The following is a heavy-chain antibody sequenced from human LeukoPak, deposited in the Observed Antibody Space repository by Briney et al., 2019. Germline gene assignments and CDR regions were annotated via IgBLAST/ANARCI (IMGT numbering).Heavy chain of an antibody. D-gene: IGHD3-10*01. J-gene: IGHJ5*02. V-gene: IGHV1-2*02. CDR3: ARDEIGGSNWFDP. Sequence: ASVKVSCKTSGYIFTGYYIHWVRQAPGQGLEWMGWINPNTGDTNYTQKFQGRVIMTRDTSITTAYMDLIRLKSDDTAVYYCARDEIGGSNWFDPWGQGTLVTVSS. CDR2: INPNTGDT. CDR1: GYIFTGYY.